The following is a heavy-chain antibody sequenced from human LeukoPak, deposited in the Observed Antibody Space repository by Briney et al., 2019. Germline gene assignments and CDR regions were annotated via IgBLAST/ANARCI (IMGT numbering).Heavy chain of an antibody. J-gene: IGHJ4*02. CDR1: GFTFSSYA. D-gene: IGHD5-24*01. CDR3: AKDKRRDGYNYRY. Sequence: SGGSLRLSCAASGFTFSSYAMSWVRQAPGKGLEWVSAISGSGGSTYYADSVKGRFTISRDSSKNTLYLQMNSLRAEDTAVYYCAKDKRRDGYNYRYWGQGTLVTVSS. CDR2: ISGSGGST. V-gene: IGHV3-23*01.